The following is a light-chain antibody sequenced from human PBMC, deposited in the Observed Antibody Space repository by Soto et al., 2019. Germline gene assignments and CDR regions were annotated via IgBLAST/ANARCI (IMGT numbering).Light chain of an antibody. Sequence: QSALTQPASVSGSPGQSITISCTGTSSDVGAFNYVSWYQQHPGKAPKLIIYEVSNRPSGVSNRFSGSKSANTASLTISGLQAYDEADYYCNSYATSSARVFGGGTKLTVL. CDR3: NSYATSSARV. J-gene: IGLJ3*02. CDR1: SSDVGAFNY. V-gene: IGLV2-14*01. CDR2: EVS.